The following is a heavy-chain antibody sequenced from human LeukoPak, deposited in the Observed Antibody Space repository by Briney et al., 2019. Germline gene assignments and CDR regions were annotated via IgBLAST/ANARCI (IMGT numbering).Heavy chain of an antibody. J-gene: IGHJ4*02. CDR2: INGRGDST. CDR1: GFTVSTNY. V-gene: IGHV3-23*01. D-gene: IGHD4-17*01. CDR3: AKERQTGDYFTSDF. Sequence: GGSLRLSCAASGFTVSTNYMNWVRQAPGKGLEWVSAINGRGDSTFYADSVKGQFTISRDNSKSTVYLQMNSLRADDTAVYYCAKERQTGDYFTSDFWGQGTLVTVSS.